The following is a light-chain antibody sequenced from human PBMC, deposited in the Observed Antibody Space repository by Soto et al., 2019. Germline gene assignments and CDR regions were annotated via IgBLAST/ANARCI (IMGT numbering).Light chain of an antibody. CDR2: GAS. J-gene: IGKJ1*01. CDR1: QTISKY. V-gene: IGKV1-39*01. CDR3: QQSNSIPPWT. Sequence: DIQMTQSPSSLSASVGDRVTITCRASQTISKYLNWYQHKPGKGPKLLIYGASTLQSGVPSRFSGSGSGTDFTLTISSLQPEDVATYYCQQSNSIPPWTFGQGTKWIS.